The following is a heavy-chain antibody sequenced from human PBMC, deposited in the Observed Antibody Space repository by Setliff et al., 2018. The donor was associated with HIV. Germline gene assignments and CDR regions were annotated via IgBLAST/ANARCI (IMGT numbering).Heavy chain of an antibody. CDR2: INPNSGGT. CDR1: GYTFTGYY. Sequence: ASVKVSCKASGYTFTGYYMHWVRQAPGQGLEWMGWINPNSGGTNYAQKFQGRVTMTSDTSISTAYMELSRLRSDDTAVYYCAREGAVDRGGWYHYPWIDYYYYMDVWGKGTTVTVSS. V-gene: IGHV1-2*02. D-gene: IGHD6-19*01. J-gene: IGHJ6*03. CDR3: AREGAVDRGGWYHYPWIDYYYYMDV.